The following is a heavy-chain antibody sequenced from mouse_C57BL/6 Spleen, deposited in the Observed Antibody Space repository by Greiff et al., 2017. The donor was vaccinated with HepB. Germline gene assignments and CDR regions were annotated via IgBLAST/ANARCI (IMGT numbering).Heavy chain of an antibody. CDR3: ARGVYYGSSYGAMDY. Sequence: EVQLQQSGPELVKPGASVKISCKASGYTFTDYYMNWVKQSHGKSLEWIGDINPNNGGTSYNQKFKGKATLTVDKSSSTAYMELRSLTSEDSAVYYCARGVYYGSSYGAMDYWGQGTSVTVSS. J-gene: IGHJ4*01. D-gene: IGHD1-1*01. CDR1: GYTFTDYY. V-gene: IGHV1-26*01. CDR2: INPNNGGT.